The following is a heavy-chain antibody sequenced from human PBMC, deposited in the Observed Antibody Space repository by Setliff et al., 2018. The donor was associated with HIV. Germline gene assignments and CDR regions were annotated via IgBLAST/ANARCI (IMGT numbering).Heavy chain of an antibody. Sequence: SETLSLTCTVSGGSISSYYWSWIRQPPGKVLEWIGYIYYSGSTNYNPSLKSRVTISVDTSKNQFSLKLSSVTAADTAVYYCARDSVAGVFDYWGQGTLVTVSS. D-gene: IGHD6-19*01. CDR3: ARDSVAGVFDY. CDR2: IYYSGST. J-gene: IGHJ4*02. CDR1: GGSISSYY. V-gene: IGHV4-59*01.